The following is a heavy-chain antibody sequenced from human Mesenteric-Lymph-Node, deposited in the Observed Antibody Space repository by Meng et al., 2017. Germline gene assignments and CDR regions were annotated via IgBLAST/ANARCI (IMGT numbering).Heavy chain of an antibody. Sequence: SVKVSCKASGGTFSSYAISWVRQAPGQGLEWMGGIIPIFGTANYAQKFQGRVTITADKSTSTAYMELSSLRSEDTAVYYCASVDTAMVNYYYYGMDVWGQGTTVTVSS. V-gene: IGHV1-69*06. CDR2: IIPIFGTA. J-gene: IGHJ6*02. CDR1: GGTFSSYA. D-gene: IGHD5-18*01. CDR3: ASVDTAMVNYYYYGMDV.